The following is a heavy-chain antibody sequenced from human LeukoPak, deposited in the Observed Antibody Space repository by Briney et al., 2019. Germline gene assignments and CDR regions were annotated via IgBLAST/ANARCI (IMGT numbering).Heavy chain of an antibody. V-gene: IGHV3-74*01. CDR2: INSDGSST. CDR1: GFTFSSYW. Sequence: PGGSLRLSCAASGFTFSSYWMHWVRQAPGKGLVWVSRINSDGSSTSYADSVKGRFTISRDNAENTLYLQMNSLRAEDTAVYYCARVKAGDPFDCWGQGTLVTVSS. CDR3: ARVKAGDPFDC. J-gene: IGHJ4*02. D-gene: IGHD6-13*01.